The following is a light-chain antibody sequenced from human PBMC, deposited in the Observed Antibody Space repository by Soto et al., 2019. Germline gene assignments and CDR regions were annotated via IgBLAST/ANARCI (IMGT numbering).Light chain of an antibody. CDR2: DSS. CDR3: QQYHSYWT. Sequence: EIRMTQFSAILSVSPGESATLSFRASQSVSSHVVWYQQKPGQAPRLLISDSSTRATGIPARFSGSGSGTEFTLTISSLQSDDSAIYYCQQYHSYWTFGQGTKVDIK. J-gene: IGKJ1*01. V-gene: IGKV3-15*01. CDR1: QSVSSH.